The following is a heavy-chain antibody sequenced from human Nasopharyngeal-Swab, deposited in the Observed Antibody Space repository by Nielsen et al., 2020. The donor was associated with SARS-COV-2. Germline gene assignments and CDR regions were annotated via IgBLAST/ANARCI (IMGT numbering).Heavy chain of an antibody. V-gene: IGHV3-7*01. CDR2: INPDGSEK. CDR3: ARDWSRAFDV. CDR1: GFTFSSLW. Sequence: GESLKISCAASGFTFSSLWMSWVRQVPGKRLEWVADINPDGSEKFYVDSVKGRFTISRDNAKNSMSLQMNSLRVEDTAVYYCARDWSRAFDVWGQGTMVTVSS. J-gene: IGHJ3*01.